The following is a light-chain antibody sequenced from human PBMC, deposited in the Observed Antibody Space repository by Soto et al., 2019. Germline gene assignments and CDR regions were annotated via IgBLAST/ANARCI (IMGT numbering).Light chain of an antibody. Sequence: QSALTQPPSASGSPGQSVTISCTGTSGDIGGYDYVSWYQQHPGKAPKLMIYEVTKRPLGVPDRFSGSKSGNTASLTVSGLQAEDEADYYCSSDAGSNNPYVFGTGTSSPS. CDR2: EVT. J-gene: IGLJ1*01. CDR3: SSDAGSNNPYV. CDR1: SGDIGGYDY. V-gene: IGLV2-8*01.